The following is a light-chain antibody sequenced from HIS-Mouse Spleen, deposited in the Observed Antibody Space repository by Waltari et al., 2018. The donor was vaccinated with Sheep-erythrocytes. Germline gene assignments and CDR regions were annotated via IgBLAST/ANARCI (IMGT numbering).Light chain of an antibody. V-gene: IGLV2-11*01. J-gene: IGLJ1*01. CDR1: SSDVGGYNY. CDR3: CSYAGSYNHV. CDR2: DVS. Sequence: QSALTQPRSVSGSPGQSVTISCTGTSSDVGGYNYVSWYQPHPAKAPKPMIYDVSQRPSGVPDRFSGSKSGNTASLTISGLQAEDEADYYCCSYAGSYNHVFATGTKVTVL.